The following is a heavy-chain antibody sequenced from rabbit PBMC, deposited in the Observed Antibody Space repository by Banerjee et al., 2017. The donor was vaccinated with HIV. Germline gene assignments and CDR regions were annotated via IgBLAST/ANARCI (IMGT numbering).Heavy chain of an antibody. Sequence: QSLEESGGDLVKPGASLTLTCTASGFSFSSSYWICWVRQAPGKGLEWIACIYAGSSGSTYYANWAKGRFTISETSSTTVTLQMTSLTAADTATYFCARPWNLWGPGTLAPS. D-gene: IGHD3-3*01. J-gene: IGHJ4*01. CDR3: ARPWNL. CDR2: IYAGSSGST. V-gene: IGHV1S40*01. CDR1: GFSFSSSYW.